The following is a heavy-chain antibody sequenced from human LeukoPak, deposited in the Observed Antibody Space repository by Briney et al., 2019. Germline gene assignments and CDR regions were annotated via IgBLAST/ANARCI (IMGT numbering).Heavy chain of an antibody. D-gene: IGHD4/OR15-4a*01. Sequence: SETLSLTCTVSGGSISSYYWSWIRQPPGKGLEWIGYIYYSGSTSYNPSLKSRVTISVDTSKNQFSLKLSSVTAADTAVYYCASSPLTTPYFDYWGQGTLVTVSS. V-gene: IGHV4-59*01. J-gene: IGHJ4*02. CDR1: GGSISSYY. CDR3: ASSPLTTPYFDY. CDR2: IYYSGST.